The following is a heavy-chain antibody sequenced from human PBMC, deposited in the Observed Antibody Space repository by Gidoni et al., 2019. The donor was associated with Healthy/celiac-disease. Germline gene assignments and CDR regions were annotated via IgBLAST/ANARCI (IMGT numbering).Heavy chain of an antibody. CDR1: GGSFSGYY. CDR3: ARKPKGGRIAARLHVWYFDL. Sequence: QVQLQQWGAGLLKPSETLSLTCAVYGGSFSGYYWSWIRQPPGKGLEWIGEINHSGSTNYNPSLKSRVTISVDTSKNQFSLKLSSVTAADTAVYYCARKPKGGRIAARLHVWYFDLWGRGTLVTVSS. V-gene: IGHV4-34*01. CDR2: INHSGST. J-gene: IGHJ2*01. D-gene: IGHD6-6*01.